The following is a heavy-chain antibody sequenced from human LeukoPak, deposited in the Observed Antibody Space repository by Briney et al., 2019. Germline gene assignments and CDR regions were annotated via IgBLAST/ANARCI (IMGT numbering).Heavy chain of an antibody. D-gene: IGHD5-18*01. Sequence: GASVKVSCKASGGTFSSYAISWVRQAPGQGLEWMGRIIPILGIANYAQNFQGRFTITTDKSTSTAYMELSSLRSEYTAVYYCAQDYELVDTATPSSQLFDYWGEGTLVTVSS. CDR3: AQDYELVDTATPSSQLFDY. V-gene: IGHV1-69*04. CDR1: GGTFSSYA. CDR2: IIPILGIA. J-gene: IGHJ4*02.